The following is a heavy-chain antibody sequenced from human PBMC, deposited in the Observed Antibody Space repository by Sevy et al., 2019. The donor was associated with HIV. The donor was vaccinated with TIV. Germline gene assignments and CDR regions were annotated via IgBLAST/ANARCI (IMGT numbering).Heavy chain of an antibody. CDR3: AREIRVVGYYDSSGYYSPGGDFDY. CDR2: ISSSSSYI. J-gene: IGHJ4*02. V-gene: IGHV3-21*01. D-gene: IGHD3-22*01. CDR1: GFTFSSYS. Sequence: GGSLRLSCAASGFTFSSYSMNWVRQAPGKGLEWVSSISSSSSYIYYADSVNGRFTISRDNAKNSLYLQMNSLRAEDTAVYYCAREIRVVGYYDSSGYYSPGGDFDYWGQGTLVTVSS.